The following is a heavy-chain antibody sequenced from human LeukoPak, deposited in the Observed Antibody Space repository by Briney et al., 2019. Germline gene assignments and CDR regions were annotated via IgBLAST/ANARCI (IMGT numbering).Heavy chain of an antibody. D-gene: IGHD4-11*01. CDR2: FKTKYSQV. CDR3: ARSVPDYTRFDY. CDR1: GFTFSDYA. V-gene: IGHV3-23*05. J-gene: IGHJ4*02. Sequence: PGGPLRLPCVASGFTFSDYAMIWVRQAPGKGLEWVSTFKTKYSQVFYAESVRGRFTISTDNSEQTVYLQMNSLRAEDTALYYCARSVPDYTRFDYWGQGALVTVSS.